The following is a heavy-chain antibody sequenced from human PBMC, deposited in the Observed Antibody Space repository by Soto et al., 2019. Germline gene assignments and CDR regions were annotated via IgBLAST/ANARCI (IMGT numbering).Heavy chain of an antibody. Sequence: ASVKVSCKASGYTFTSYGITWVRQAPGQGLEWMGWISAYNGNTDYAQKFQGRVTMTTDTSTSTAYMEMSSLRSEDTAVYYCARKDYYDSSGYRRDFDYWGQGTLVTVSS. J-gene: IGHJ4*02. V-gene: IGHV1-18*01. D-gene: IGHD3-22*01. CDR2: ISAYNGNT. CDR3: ARKDYYDSSGYRRDFDY. CDR1: GYTFTSYG.